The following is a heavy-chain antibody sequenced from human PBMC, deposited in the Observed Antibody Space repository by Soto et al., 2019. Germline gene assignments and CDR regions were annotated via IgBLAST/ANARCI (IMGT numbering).Heavy chain of an antibody. Sequence: EVQLVESGGGLVQPGGSLRLSCAASGFTFSDHYMDWVRQAPGKGLEWVGRTRNKANSYTTEYAASVKGRFTISRDDSKNSLYLQMNSLKTEDTAVYYCARGGYCSSTSCHSDYYGMDVWGLGTTVTVSS. CDR3: ARGGYCSSTSCHSDYYGMDV. CDR2: TRNKANSYTT. V-gene: IGHV3-72*01. J-gene: IGHJ6*02. CDR1: GFTFSDHY. D-gene: IGHD2-2*01.